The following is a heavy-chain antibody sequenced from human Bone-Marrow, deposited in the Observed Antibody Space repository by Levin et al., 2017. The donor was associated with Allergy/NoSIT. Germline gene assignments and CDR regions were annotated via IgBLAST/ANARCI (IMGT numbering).Heavy chain of an antibody. Sequence: GGSLRLSCAASGFTFTDFAISWVRQAPGKGLQWVSAISGSGHSTYYADSVKGRFTISRDTSKNISSLQMNSLRVEDTAVYYCAKDPYSGSYRGGFSRAPFDYWGQGTLVTVSS. CDR1: GFTFTDFA. CDR2: ISGSGHST. J-gene: IGHJ4*01. D-gene: IGHD1-26*01. V-gene: IGHV3-23*01. CDR3: AKDPYSGSYRGGFSRAPFDY.